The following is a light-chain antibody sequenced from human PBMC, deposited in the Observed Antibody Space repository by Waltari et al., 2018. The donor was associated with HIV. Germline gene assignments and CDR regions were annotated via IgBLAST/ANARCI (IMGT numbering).Light chain of an antibody. CDR2: EVS. V-gene: IGLV2-8*01. Sequence: QSALTQPPSASGSLGQSVTISCTGSSSDIGAYDSVSWFQQHPNNAPKLLLYEVSKRPSCVPGRFSCSRSGGTAFLSVSGLQPDDTAAYFCSSYGDNIRVLFGGGTNLTVL. J-gene: IGLJ2*01. CDR1: SSDIGAYDS. CDR3: SSYGDNIRVL.